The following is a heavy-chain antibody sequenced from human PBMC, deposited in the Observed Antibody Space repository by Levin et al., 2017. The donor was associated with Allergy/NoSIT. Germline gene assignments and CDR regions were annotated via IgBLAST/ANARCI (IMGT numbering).Heavy chain of an antibody. V-gene: IGHV1-69*13. D-gene: IGHD3-10*01. CDR3: ARYYGSGSYFGY. J-gene: IGHJ4*02. CDR1: GGTFSSYA. CDR2: IIPIFGTA. Sequence: GASVKVSCKASGGTFSSYAISWVRQAPGQGLEWMGGIIPIFGTANYAQKFQGRVTITADESTSTAYMELSSLRSEDTAVYYCARYYGSGSYFGYWGQGTLVTVSS.